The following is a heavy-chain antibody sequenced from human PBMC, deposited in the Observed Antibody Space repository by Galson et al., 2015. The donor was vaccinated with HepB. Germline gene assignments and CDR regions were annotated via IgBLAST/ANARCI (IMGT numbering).Heavy chain of an antibody. CDR1: GFTFSSYG. J-gene: IGHJ4*02. V-gene: IGHV3-30*18. CDR2: ISYDGSNK. CDR3: AKELDDYGDYGLDY. Sequence: SLRLSCAASGFTFSSYGMHWARQAPGRGLEWVAVISYDGSNKYYADSVKGRFTISRDNSKNTLYLQMNSLRAEDTAVYYCAKELDDYGDYGLDYWGQGTLVTVSS. D-gene: IGHD4-17*01.